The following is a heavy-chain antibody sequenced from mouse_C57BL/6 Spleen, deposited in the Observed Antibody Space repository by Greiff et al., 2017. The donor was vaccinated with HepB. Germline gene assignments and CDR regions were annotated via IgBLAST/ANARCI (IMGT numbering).Heavy chain of an antibody. V-gene: IGHV1-9*01. D-gene: IGHD1-1*01. Sequence: VKLVESGAELMKPGASVKLSCKATGYTFTGYWIEWVKQRPGHGLEWIGEILPGSGSTNYNEKFKGKATFTADTSSNTAYMQLSSLTTEDSAIYYCAQARNYYGSSLYYYAMDYWGQGTSVTVSS. CDR1: GYTFTGYW. CDR2: ILPGSGST. CDR3: AQARNYYGSSLYYYAMDY. J-gene: IGHJ4*01.